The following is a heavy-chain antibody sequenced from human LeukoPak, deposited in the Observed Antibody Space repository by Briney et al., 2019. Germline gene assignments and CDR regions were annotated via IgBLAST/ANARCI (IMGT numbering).Heavy chain of an antibody. V-gene: IGHV1-69*04. CDR1: GGTFSSYA. Sequence: SVKVSCKASGGTFSSYAISWVRQAPGQGLEWMGRIIPILGIANYAQKFQGRVTITADKSTSTAYMEPSSLRSEDTAVYYCARDLRGVDYYDSSGYYPSLDYWGQGTLVTVSS. D-gene: IGHD3-22*01. J-gene: IGHJ4*02. CDR3: ARDLRGVDYYDSSGYYPSLDY. CDR2: IIPILGIA.